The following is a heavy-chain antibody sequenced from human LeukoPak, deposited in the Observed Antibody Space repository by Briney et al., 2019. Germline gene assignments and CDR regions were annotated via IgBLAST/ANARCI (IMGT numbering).Heavy chain of an antibody. V-gene: IGHV1-18*04. J-gene: IGHJ4*02. CDR3: ARVQLERSGEPFDY. CDR2: ISSYNGNT. Sequence: ASVKVSCKASGYTFTSYYMHWVRQAPGQGLEWMGWISSYNGNTKYAEKLQGRVTMTTDTSTSTAYMEQRSLRSDDTAVYYCARVQLERSGEPFDYWGQGTLVTVSS. CDR1: GYTFTSYY. D-gene: IGHD1-1*01.